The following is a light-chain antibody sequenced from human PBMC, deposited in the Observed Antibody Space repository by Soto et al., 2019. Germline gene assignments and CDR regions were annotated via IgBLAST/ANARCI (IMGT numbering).Light chain of an antibody. J-gene: IGLJ1*01. CDR3: TSYTSISLYV. Sequence: QSALTQPASVSGSPGQSITISCTGTSSDVGGYNYVSWYQQLPGKAPKLMIYEVSNRPSGISNRFSGSKSGNTASLTISGLQAVDEADYYCTSYTSISLYVFGTGTKLTVL. CDR2: EVS. V-gene: IGLV2-14*01. CDR1: SSDVGGYNY.